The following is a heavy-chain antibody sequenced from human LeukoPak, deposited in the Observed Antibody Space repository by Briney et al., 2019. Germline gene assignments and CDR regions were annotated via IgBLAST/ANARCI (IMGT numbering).Heavy chain of an antibody. D-gene: IGHD3-10*01. CDR1: GGSFSGYY. CDR3: ARDHSYYFGSQTSTLDV. V-gene: IGHV4-34*01. J-gene: IGHJ6*02. CDR2: INHSGST. Sequence: PSETLSLTCAVYGGSFSGYYWSWIRQPPGKGLEWIGEINHSGSTNYNPSLKSRLTISLDTSKNRFSLKLNSVTAADTAVYYCARDHSYYFGSQTSTLDVWGQGTAVTVSS.